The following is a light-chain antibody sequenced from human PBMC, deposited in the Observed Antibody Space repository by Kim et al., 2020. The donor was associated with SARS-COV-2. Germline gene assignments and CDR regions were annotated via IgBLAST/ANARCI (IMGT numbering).Light chain of an antibody. CDR3: LQHRTYPRT. CDR1: QGMRDE. V-gene: IGKV1-17*01. Sequence: ASIGARATISGRERQGMRDELHWDLQKQGGAPKRLIYAASTLQGGVPSSSRGSGYGTEVTISISSLQPEDSATYYCLQHRTYPRTFGQATKVDIK. CDR2: AAS. J-gene: IGKJ1*01.